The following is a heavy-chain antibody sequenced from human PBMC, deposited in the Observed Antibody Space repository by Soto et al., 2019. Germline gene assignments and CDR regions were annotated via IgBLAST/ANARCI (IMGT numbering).Heavy chain of an antibody. CDR1: GTIFSSYT. D-gene: IGHD3-16*01. Sequence: QVQLVQSGAEVKKPGSSVRVSSKASGTIFSSYTISWVRQAPGQGLEWMGRSIPLLGETNSAQKFQGRVTLTRDKSTNTAYMELNSLRLEDTAVYYCARGLGGRMDDWGQGTTVTVSS. CDR2: SIPLLGET. J-gene: IGHJ6*02. V-gene: IGHV1-69*08. CDR3: ARGLGGRMDD.